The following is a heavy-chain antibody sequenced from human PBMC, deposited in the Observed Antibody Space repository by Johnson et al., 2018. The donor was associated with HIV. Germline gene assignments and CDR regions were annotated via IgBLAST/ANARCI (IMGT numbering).Heavy chain of an antibody. CDR3: ARFGDMATSFHGFDI. CDR2: IRFDETIK. D-gene: IGHD5-24*01. V-gene: IGHV3-30*02. CDR1: GFTFNNYG. Sequence: QVHLVESGGGVVQPGGSLRLSCAASGFTFNNYGMHWVRQSPGKGLEWVAFIRFDETIKYYGDSVKGRFTISRDNSKNTLYLQMSSLRAEDTAVYYCARFGDMATSFHGFDIWGQGTMVTVSS. J-gene: IGHJ3*02.